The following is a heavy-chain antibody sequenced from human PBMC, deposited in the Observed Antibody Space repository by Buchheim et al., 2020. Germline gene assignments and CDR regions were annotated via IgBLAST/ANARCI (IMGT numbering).Heavy chain of an antibody. Sequence: EVQLLESGGGLVQPGGSLRLSCAASGFTFSSYAMSWVRQAPGKGLEWVSAISGSGGSTYYADSVKGRFTISSDNSKDTLSLQMNSLRAEDTAVYYCAKWAPLQDIVVVPAARNAFDIWGQGT. CDR1: GFTFSSYA. J-gene: IGHJ3*02. V-gene: IGHV3-23*01. CDR3: AKWAPLQDIVVVPAARNAFDI. CDR2: ISGSGGST. D-gene: IGHD2-2*01.